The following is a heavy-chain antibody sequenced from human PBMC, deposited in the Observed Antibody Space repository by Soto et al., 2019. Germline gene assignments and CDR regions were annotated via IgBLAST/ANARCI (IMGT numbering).Heavy chain of an antibody. CDR2: IYYSGGT. V-gene: IGHV4-39*07. CDR3: ARRTGDYSRYFDY. CDR1: GGSISSSSYY. J-gene: IGHJ4*02. D-gene: IGHD7-27*01. Sequence: SETLSLTCTVSGGSISSSSYYWGWIRQPPGKGLEWIGSIYYSGGTYYNPSLKSRVTISVDTSKNQFSLKLSSVTAADTAVYYCARRTGDYSRYFDYWGQGTLVTVSS.